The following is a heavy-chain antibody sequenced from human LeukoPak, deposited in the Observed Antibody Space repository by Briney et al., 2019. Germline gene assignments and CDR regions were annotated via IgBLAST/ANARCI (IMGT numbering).Heavy chain of an antibody. CDR1: GGSISSDY. CDR3: ARQKGSGWSRNWFDP. CDR2: IYYSGGT. D-gene: IGHD6-19*01. V-gene: IGHV4-59*08. Sequence: SETLSLTCTVSGGSISSDYWSWIRQPPGKGLEWIGYIYYSGGTNYNPSLKSRVTISVDTSKNQFSLKLSSVTAADTAVYYCARQKGSGWSRNWFDPWGQGTLVTVSS. J-gene: IGHJ5*02.